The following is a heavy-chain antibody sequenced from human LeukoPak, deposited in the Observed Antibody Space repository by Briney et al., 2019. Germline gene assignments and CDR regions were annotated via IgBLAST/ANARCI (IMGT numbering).Heavy chain of an antibody. CDR1: GDSISSGDYY. Sequence: SETLSLTCTVSGDSISSGDYYWSWIRQPAGKGLEWIGRISSSGSTNYNPSLKSRVTISVDTSKNQFSLKLSSVTAADTAVYYCARDQGGGYNNYWGQGTLVTVSS. CDR2: ISSSGST. V-gene: IGHV4-61*02. J-gene: IGHJ4*02. CDR3: ARDQGGGYNNY. D-gene: IGHD5-24*01.